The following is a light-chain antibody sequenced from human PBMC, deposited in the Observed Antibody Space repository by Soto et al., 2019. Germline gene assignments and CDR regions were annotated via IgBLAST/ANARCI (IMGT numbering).Light chain of an antibody. CDR1: SGHDSYA. Sequence: QAVVTQSPSASASLGASVKLTCTLSSGHDSYAIAWHQQQPEKGPRYLMKVNSDGSHIKGDGIPDRFSGSSSGTDRYLTISSLQSEDEADYYCQTWATDIRHFGAGTKLTVL. V-gene: IGLV4-69*01. J-gene: IGLJ1*01. CDR2: VNSDGSH. CDR3: QTWATDIRH.